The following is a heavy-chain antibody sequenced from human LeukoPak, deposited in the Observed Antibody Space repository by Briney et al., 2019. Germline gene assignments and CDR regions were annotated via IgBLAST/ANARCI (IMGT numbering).Heavy chain of an antibody. V-gene: IGHV3-74*01. CDR2: INSDGSST. CDR3: ARAGYPPLYMDV. J-gene: IGHJ6*03. Sequence: GGSLRLSCAASGFTFSSYWKHWVRQAPGKGLVWVSRINSDGSSTSYADSVKGRFTISRDNAKNTLYLQMNSLRAEDTAVYFCARAGYPPLYMDVWGKGTTVTISS. CDR1: GFTFSSYW. D-gene: IGHD3-9*01.